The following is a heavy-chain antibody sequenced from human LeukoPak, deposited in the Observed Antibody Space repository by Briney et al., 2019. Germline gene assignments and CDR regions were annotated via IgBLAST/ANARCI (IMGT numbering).Heavy chain of an antibody. CDR2: IYYSGST. D-gene: IGHD4-17*01. CDR1: GGSISSSSYY. CDR3: ARDNYGDYAFDI. J-gene: IGHJ3*02. Sequence: SETLSLTCTVSGGSISSSSYYWGWIRQPPGKGLEWIGSIYYSGSTYYNPSLKSRVTISVDTSKNQFSLKLSSVTAADTAVYYCARDNYGDYAFDIWGHGTMVTVSS. V-gene: IGHV4-39*07.